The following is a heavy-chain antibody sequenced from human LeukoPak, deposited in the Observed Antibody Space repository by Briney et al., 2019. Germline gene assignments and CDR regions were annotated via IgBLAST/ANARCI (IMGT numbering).Heavy chain of an antibody. J-gene: IGHJ4*02. V-gene: IGHV1-18*01. CDR3: ARDLKNYYDSSGYYPDGD. Sequence: ASVKVSCKASGYTFTSYGISWVRQAPGQGLEWMGWISAYNGNTNYAQKLQGRVTMTTDTSTSTAYMELRSLRSDDTAVYYCARDLKNYYDSSGYYPDGDWGQGTLVTVSS. CDR2: ISAYNGNT. CDR1: GYTFTSYG. D-gene: IGHD3-22*01.